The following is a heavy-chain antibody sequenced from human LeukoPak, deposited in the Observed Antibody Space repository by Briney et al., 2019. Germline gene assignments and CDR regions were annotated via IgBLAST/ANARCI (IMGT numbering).Heavy chain of an antibody. D-gene: IGHD4-11*01. V-gene: IGHV4-30-4*08. Sequence: PSETLSLTCTVSGGSISSSDYYWSWIRQPPGKGLEWIGYIYYSGSTYYNPSLKSRVTISVDTSKNQSSLKLSSVTAADTAVYYCAREHSNYGSDYWGQGTLVTVSS. J-gene: IGHJ4*02. CDR1: GGSISSSDYY. CDR2: IYYSGST. CDR3: AREHSNYGSDY.